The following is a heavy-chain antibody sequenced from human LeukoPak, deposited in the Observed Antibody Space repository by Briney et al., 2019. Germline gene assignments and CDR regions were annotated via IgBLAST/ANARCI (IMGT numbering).Heavy chain of an antibody. J-gene: IGHJ3*02. Sequence: SETPSLTCTVSGGSISSGSYYWSWIRQPAGKGLEWIGRIYTSGSTNYNPSLKSRVTISVDTSKNQFSLKLSSVTAADTAVYYCAREGXXXPSITIFGVANDXFDIWGQGTMVTVSS. CDR1: GGSISSGSYY. CDR3: AREGXXXPSITIFGVANDXFDI. V-gene: IGHV4-61*02. CDR2: IYTSGST. D-gene: IGHD3-3*01.